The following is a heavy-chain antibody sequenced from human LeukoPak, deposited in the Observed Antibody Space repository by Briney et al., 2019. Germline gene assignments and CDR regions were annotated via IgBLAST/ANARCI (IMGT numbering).Heavy chain of an antibody. CDR1: GFTFSSYG. V-gene: IGHV3-30*02. CDR3: ARIPRTNYDFWSGYPDDYYFDY. D-gene: IGHD3-3*01. Sequence: GGSLRLSCAASGFTFSSYGMHWVRQAPGKGLEWVAFIRYDGSNKYYADSVKGRFTISRDNSKNTLYLQMNSLRAEDTAVYYCARIPRTNYDFWSGYPDDYYFDYWGQGTLVTVSS. CDR2: IRYDGSNK. J-gene: IGHJ4*02.